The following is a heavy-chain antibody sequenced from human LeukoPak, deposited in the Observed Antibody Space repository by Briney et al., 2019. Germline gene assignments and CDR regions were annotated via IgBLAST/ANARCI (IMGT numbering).Heavy chain of an antibody. Sequence: PSETLSLTCAVYGGSFSGYHWSWIRQPPGKGLEWIGEINHSGSTNYNPSLKSRVTISVDTSKNQFSLKLSSVTAADTAVYYCARVGRLLDYYYGMDVWGQGTTVTVSS. D-gene: IGHD2/OR15-2a*01. CDR1: GGSFSGYH. CDR2: INHSGST. V-gene: IGHV4-34*01. J-gene: IGHJ6*02. CDR3: ARVGRLLDYYYGMDV.